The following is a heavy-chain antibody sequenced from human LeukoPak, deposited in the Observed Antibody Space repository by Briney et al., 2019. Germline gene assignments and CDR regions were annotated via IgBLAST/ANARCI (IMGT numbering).Heavy chain of an antibody. Sequence: ASVKVSCKASGDTFSSYAISWVRQAPGQGLEWMGGIIPIFGTANYAQKFQGRVTITTDESTSTAYMELSSLSSEDTAVYYCARDRLTMVRGVLESYYYMDVWGKGTTVTVSS. CDR2: IIPIFGTA. CDR1: GDTFSSYA. CDR3: ARDRLTMVRGVLESYYYMDV. J-gene: IGHJ6*03. D-gene: IGHD3-10*01. V-gene: IGHV1-69*05.